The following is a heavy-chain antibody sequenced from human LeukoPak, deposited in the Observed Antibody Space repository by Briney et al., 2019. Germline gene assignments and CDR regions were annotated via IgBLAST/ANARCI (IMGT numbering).Heavy chain of an antibody. Sequence: SQTLSLTCTVSGGSISSGGYYWSWIRQHPGKGLEWIGYIYYSGSTNYNPSLKSRVTISVDTSKNQFSLKLSSVTAADTAVYYCARVMPVVVVAATTTNWFDPWGQGTLVTVSS. J-gene: IGHJ5*02. CDR3: ARVMPVVVVAATTTNWFDP. CDR1: GGSISSGGYY. D-gene: IGHD2-15*01. V-gene: IGHV4-61*08. CDR2: IYYSGST.